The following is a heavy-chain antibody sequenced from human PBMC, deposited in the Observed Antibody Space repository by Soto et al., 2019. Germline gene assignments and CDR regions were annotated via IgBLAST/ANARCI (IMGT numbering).Heavy chain of an antibody. D-gene: IGHD6-6*01. CDR2: IYYSGST. CDR1: GGSISSGGYY. V-gene: IGHV4-31*03. CDR3: ARTSATSSSYDYFDY. J-gene: IGHJ4*02. Sequence: KTSETLSLTCTVSGGSISSGGYYWSWIRQHPGKGLEWIGYIYYSGSTYYNPSLQSRVTISVDTSKNQFSLKLSSVTAADTAVYYCARTSATSSSYDYFDYWGQGPLVTVSS.